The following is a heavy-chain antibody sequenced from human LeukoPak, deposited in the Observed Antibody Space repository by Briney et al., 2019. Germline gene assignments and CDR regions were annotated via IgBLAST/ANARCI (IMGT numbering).Heavy chain of an antibody. Sequence: GGSLRLSCAASGFTFSRYSMNWVRQAPGKGLEWVSSISSSSYIYYADSVKGRFTISRDNAKNSLYLQMNSLRAEDTAVYYCARVGMAGDWTHSSSWPSLMDYFDYCGQGTLVTVSS. D-gene: IGHD6-13*01. CDR2: ISSSSYI. CDR3: ARVGMAGDWTHSSSWPSLMDYFDY. V-gene: IGHV3-21*01. CDR1: GFTFSRYS. J-gene: IGHJ4*02.